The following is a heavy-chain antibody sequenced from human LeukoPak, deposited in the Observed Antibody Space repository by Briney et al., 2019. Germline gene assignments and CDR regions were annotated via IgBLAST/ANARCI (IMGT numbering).Heavy chain of an antibody. CDR3: AKDLEGEEDY. V-gene: IGHV3-21*04. J-gene: IGHJ4*02. CDR2: ISGSTNYI. CDR1: GFTFSDYS. D-gene: IGHD3-16*01. Sequence: GGSLRLSCAASGFTFSDYSMNWVRRAPGKGLEWVSSISGSTNYIYYADSVKGRFTISRDNSKNTLYLQMNSLRAEDTAVYYCAKDLEGEEDYWGQGTLVTVSS.